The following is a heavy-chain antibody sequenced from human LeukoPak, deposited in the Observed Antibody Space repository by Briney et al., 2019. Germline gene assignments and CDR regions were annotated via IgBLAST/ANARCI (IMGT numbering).Heavy chain of an antibody. D-gene: IGHD6-6*01. CDR3: ARRSHYSSSSGFNF. J-gene: IGHJ4*02. CDR1: GGSFGGYY. Sequence: SETLSLTCAVYGGSFGGYYWSWVRQPPGKGLEWIGHINDSGGTNYNPSLKSRATISMDTSNKHFSLKLSSVTAADTAVYYCARRSHYSSSSGFNFWGLGTLVTVSS. V-gene: IGHV4-34*01. CDR2: INDSGGT.